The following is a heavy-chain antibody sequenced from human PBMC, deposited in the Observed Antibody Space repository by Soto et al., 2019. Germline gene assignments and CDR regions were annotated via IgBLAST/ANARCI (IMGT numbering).Heavy chain of an antibody. CDR2: IYYSGNT. D-gene: IGHD3-22*01. Sequence: QLQLQESGPGLAKPSETLSLTCTVSGGSISSSSYFWDWIRQPPGKALEWIGSIYYSGNTYYNPSLKSRVTVYVDRSKNQFSLKPSSVTAADTALYSCARRMKDSSSAGGFDIWGQGTMVTVSS. J-gene: IGHJ3*02. CDR1: GGSISSSSYF. V-gene: IGHV4-39*01. CDR3: ARRMKDSSSAGGFDI.